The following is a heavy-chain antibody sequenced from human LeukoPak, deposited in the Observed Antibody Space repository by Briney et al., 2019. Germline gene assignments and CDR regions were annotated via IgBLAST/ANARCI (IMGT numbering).Heavy chain of an antibody. Sequence: ASVKVSCKASGYTFTSYCLHWVRQAPGQGLEWMGLINPSGTTTYAQNFQGRVTMTRDTSASTAYMELSSLRSDDTAVYYCAKCSETGTTRWFDPWGLGTLVTVSS. D-gene: IGHD1-7*01. CDR3: AKCSETGTTRWFDP. V-gene: IGHV1-46*01. CDR1: GYTFTSYC. J-gene: IGHJ5*02. CDR2: INPSGTT.